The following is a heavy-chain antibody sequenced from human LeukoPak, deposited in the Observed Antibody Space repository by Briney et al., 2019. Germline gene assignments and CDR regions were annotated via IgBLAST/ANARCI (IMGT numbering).Heavy chain of an antibody. D-gene: IGHD2-2*02. CDR3: ANSIPGLYYYYYLDV. CDR1: GFTFSNYA. V-gene: IGHV3-23*01. J-gene: IGHJ6*03. CDR2: ISASGGTT. Sequence: GGSLRLSCPASGFTFSNYAMSWVRQAPGRGLEWVSGISASGGTTYYADSVKGRFTISRDNSKNTLHLQMSSLRAEDTAVYFCANSIPGLYYYYYLDVWGKGTTVTVSS.